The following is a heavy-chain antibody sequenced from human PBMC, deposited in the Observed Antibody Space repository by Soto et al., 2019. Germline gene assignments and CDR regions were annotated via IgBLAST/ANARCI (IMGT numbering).Heavy chain of an antibody. CDR2: TRYTSKWSY. V-gene: IGHV6-1*01. Sequence: SPTLSLPCAISGDSVSSPSATWEWIRPAPSRGLEWLGRTRYTSKWSYEYALSVKGRITISPDTSKNHFSLQLDSVTPEDTAVYYCLRVDWNDAGSWGQGTLVTVSS. J-gene: IGHJ5*02. CDR1: GDSVSSPSAT. CDR3: LRVDWNDAGS. D-gene: IGHD1-1*01.